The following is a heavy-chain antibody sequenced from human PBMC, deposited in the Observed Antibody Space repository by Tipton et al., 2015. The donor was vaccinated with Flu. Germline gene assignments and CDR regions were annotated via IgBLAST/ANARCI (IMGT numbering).Heavy chain of an antibody. V-gene: IGHV5-51*01. CDR3: ARRYCGGDCVHSDPSPDAFDI. Sequence: QLVQSGAEVKKPGESLKISCKGSGYSFTSYWIGWVRQMPGKGLEWMGIIYPGDSDTRYSPSFQGQVIISADKSISTAYLQWSSLKASDTAMYYCARRYCGGDCVHSDPSPDAFDIWGQGTMVTVSS. J-gene: IGHJ3*02. CDR1: GYSFTSYW. CDR2: IYPGDSDT. D-gene: IGHD2-21*01.